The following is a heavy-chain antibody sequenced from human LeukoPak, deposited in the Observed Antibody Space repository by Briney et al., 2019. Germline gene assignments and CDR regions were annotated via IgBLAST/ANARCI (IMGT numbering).Heavy chain of an antibody. D-gene: IGHD3-9*01. CDR3: ARDPGRYFDWLLPVYYFDY. CDR2: IKQDGSEK. J-gene: IGHJ4*02. V-gene: IGHV3-7*01. CDR1: GFTFSSYW. Sequence: GGSLRLSCAASGFTFSSYWMSWVRQAPGKGLEWVANIKQDGSEKYYVDSVKGRFTISRDNAKNSLYLKMNSLRAEDTAVYYCARDPGRYFDWLLPVYYFDYWGQGTLVTVSS.